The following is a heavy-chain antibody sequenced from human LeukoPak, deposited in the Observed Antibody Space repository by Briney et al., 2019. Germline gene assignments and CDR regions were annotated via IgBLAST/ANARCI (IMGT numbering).Heavy chain of an antibody. Sequence: ASVKVSCKASGYTFTSYDINWVRQATGQGLEWMGGIIPIFGTANYAQKFQGRVTITADESTSTAYMELSSLRSEGTAVYYCARDGSLLRRDGFDPWGQGTLVTVSS. CDR1: GYTFTSYD. V-gene: IGHV1-69*13. CDR2: IIPIFGTA. CDR3: ARDGSLLRRDGFDP. D-gene: IGHD3-22*01. J-gene: IGHJ5*02.